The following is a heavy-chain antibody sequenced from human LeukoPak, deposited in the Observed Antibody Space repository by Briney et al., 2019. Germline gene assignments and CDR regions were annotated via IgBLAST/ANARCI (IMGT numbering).Heavy chain of an antibody. D-gene: IGHD3/OR15-3a*01. V-gene: IGHV1-69*01. CDR2: IIPIFGTA. Sequence: SVRVSCKASGGTFSSYAISWVRQAPGQGLEWMGGIIPIFGTANYAQKFQGRVTITADESTSTAYMELSSLRSEDTAVYYCARSSLWTGYPQASPNYYYYYGMDVWGRGTTVTVSS. J-gene: IGHJ6*04. CDR3: ARSSLWTGYPQASPNYYYYYGMDV. CDR1: GGTFSSYA.